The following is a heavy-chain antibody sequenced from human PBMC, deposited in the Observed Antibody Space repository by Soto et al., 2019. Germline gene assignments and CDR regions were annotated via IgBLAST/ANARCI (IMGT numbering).Heavy chain of an antibody. CDR1: GYTFNTYG. J-gene: IGHJ5*02. CDR3: ARDWRGAEGFDP. V-gene: IGHV1-18*01. Sequence: ASVKVSCKASGYTFNTYGFSWVRQAPGQGLEWVGWIGTHNGDTTYAQKFHGRVTMTIDTSTTTSYMELRSLTSDDTAMYFCARDWRGAEGFDPWGQGTLVTVSS. D-gene: IGHD3-3*01. CDR2: IGTHNGDT.